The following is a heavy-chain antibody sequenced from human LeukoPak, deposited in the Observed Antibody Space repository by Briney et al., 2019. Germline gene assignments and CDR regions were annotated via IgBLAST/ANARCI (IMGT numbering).Heavy chain of an antibody. J-gene: IGHJ5*02. CDR1: GFTFSSYA. CDR3: AKDWGSSGWYNWFDP. Sequence: GGSLRLSCSASGFTFSSYAMHWVRQAPGKGLEYVSAISSNGGSTYYADSVKGRFTISRDISKNTLYLHMSSLRVEDTAVYYCAKDWGSSGWYNWFDPWGQGTLVTVSS. D-gene: IGHD6-19*01. CDR2: ISSNGGST. V-gene: IGHV3-64*04.